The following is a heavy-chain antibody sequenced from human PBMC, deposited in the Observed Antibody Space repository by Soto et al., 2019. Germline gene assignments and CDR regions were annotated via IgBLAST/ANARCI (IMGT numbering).Heavy chain of an antibody. D-gene: IGHD3-16*01. V-gene: IGHV3-7*04. J-gene: IGHJ6*02. CDR1: GFTFSSYW. Sequence: EVQLVESGGGLVQPGGSLRLSCAASGFTFSSYWMSWVRQAPGKGLEWVANIKQDGSEKYYVDSVKGRFTISRDNAKESPYQQMNSRRADDAAVYYCAREGFRGVMTWDGMAVWGQGTTVTVSS. CDR2: IKQDGSEK. CDR3: AREGFRGVMTWDGMAV.